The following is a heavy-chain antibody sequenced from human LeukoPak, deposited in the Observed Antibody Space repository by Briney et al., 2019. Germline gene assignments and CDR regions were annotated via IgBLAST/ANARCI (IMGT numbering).Heavy chain of an antibody. V-gene: IGHV3-30*02. Sequence: GGSLRLSCEASGFSFSSYGLHWVRQAPGMGLEWVAFIRYNGTDKYYTDSVKGRFTISRDNAKNSLYLQMNSLRAEDTAVYYCAELGITMIGGVWGKGTTVTISS. D-gene: IGHD3-10*02. CDR3: AELGITMIGGV. J-gene: IGHJ6*04. CDR2: IRYNGTDK. CDR1: GFSFSSYG.